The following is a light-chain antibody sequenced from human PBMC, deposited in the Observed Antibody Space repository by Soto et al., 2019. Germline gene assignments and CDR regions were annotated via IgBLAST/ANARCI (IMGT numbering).Light chain of an antibody. Sequence: EIVMTQSPATLSVSPGEIATLSCRASQSVNIYLAWYQQNPGQAPRLLSFGATYRATGIPARFSGSGSGTEFNLTISSLQSEDFAVYFCQQYDDWLRLTFGGGTKVEIK. J-gene: IGKJ4*01. CDR3: QQYDDWLRLT. V-gene: IGKV3D-15*01. CDR1: QSVNIY. CDR2: GAT.